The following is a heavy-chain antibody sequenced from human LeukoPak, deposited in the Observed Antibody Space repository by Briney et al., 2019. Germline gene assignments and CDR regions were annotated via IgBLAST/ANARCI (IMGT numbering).Heavy chain of an antibody. Sequence: SETLSLTCTVSGGSISSGEYYWSWIRQPPGKGLEWVGYIYYSGSTYYNPSLKSRVTISLETSKNQFSLKLSSVTAADTAVHYCARDRSGYYDRNGHYYFDYWGQGTLVTVSS. CDR3: ARDRSGYYDRNGHYYFDY. J-gene: IGHJ4*02. V-gene: IGHV4-30-4*08. CDR2: IYYSGST. D-gene: IGHD3-22*01. CDR1: GGSISSGEYY.